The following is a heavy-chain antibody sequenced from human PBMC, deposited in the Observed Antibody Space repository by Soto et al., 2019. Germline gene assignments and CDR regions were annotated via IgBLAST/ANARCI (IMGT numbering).Heavy chain of an antibody. V-gene: IGHV1-69*08. Sequence: QVQLVQSGAEVKKPGSSVKVSCKASGGTFSSYTISWVRQAPGQGLEWMGRIIPILGIANYAQKFQGRVTITADKSTSTAYMELSSLRSEDTAVYYCARDRYEILTGRYYYGMDVWGQGTTVTVSS. D-gene: IGHD3-9*01. CDR2: IIPILGIA. CDR1: GGTFSSYT. CDR3: ARDRYEILTGRYYYGMDV. J-gene: IGHJ6*02.